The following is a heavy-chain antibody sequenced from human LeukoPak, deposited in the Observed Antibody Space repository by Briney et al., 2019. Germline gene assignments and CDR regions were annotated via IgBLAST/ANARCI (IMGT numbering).Heavy chain of an antibody. J-gene: IGHJ4*02. CDR2: IIPIFGTA. D-gene: IGHD5-24*01. CDR1: GYTFTSYG. V-gene: IGHV1-69*05. CDR3: AVEMATISYYFDY. Sequence: ASVKVSCKASGYTFTSYGISWVRQAPGQGLEWMGRIIPIFGTANYAQKFQGRVTITTDESTSTAYMELSSLRSEDTAVYYCAVEMATISYYFDYWGQGTLVTVSS.